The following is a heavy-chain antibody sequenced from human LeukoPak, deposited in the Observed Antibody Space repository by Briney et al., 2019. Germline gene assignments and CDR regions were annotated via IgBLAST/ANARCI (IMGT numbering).Heavy chain of an antibody. CDR2: MNPNSGNT. Sequence: ASVKVSCKASGYTFTRYDINWVRQATGQGLEWMGWMNPNSGNTGYAQKFQGRVTITKNTSISTAYMELSSLRSEDTAVYYCARGVSYYDFWSGYYTYYFDYWGQGTLVTVSS. D-gene: IGHD3-3*01. J-gene: IGHJ4*02. CDR1: GYTFTRYD. V-gene: IGHV1-8*03. CDR3: ARGVSYYDFWSGYYTYYFDY.